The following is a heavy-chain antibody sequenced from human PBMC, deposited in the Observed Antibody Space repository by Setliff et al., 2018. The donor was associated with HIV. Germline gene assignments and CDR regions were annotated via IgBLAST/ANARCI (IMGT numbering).Heavy chain of an antibody. D-gene: IGHD3-10*01. CDR3: ATVPVTSGTLPYI. V-gene: IGHV1-2*02. CDR2: INPSSGGT. CDR1: GYTFTDYY. Sequence: ASVKVSCKASGYTFTDYYVHWVRQAPGQGLEWMGWINPSSGGTNYAQTFQGRVTMTRDTSITTAYLDLTSLRSDDTAVYYCATVPVTSGTLPYIWGPGTLVTVSS. J-gene: IGHJ4*02.